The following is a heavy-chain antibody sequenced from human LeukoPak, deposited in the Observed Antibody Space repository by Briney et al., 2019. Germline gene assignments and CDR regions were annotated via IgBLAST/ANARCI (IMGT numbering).Heavy chain of an antibody. Sequence: SETLSLTCTVSGGSISSGGYYWSWSRQHPGKGLEWLGYIYNSESTYYNPSLKSRVTISVDTSKNQFFLKLSSVTAADTVVYYCARVTGSSQFDYWGQGTLVTVSS. CDR3: ARVTGSSQFDY. J-gene: IGHJ4*02. CDR2: IYNSEST. V-gene: IGHV4-31*03. D-gene: IGHD1-20*01. CDR1: GGSISSGGYY.